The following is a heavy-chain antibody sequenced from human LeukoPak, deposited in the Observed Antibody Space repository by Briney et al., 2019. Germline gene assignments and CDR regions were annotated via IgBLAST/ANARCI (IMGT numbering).Heavy chain of an antibody. V-gene: IGHV3-20*04. CDR3: ARDTSGYCSSTSCYAYYYYYYMDV. J-gene: IGHJ6*03. CDR1: GFTFDDYG. D-gene: IGHD2-2*01. Sequence: PGGSLRLSCAASGFTFDDYGMSWVRQAPGKGLEWVSGINWNGGSTGYADSVKGRFTISRDNAKNSLYLQMNSLRAEDTAVYYCARDTSGYCSSTSCYAYYYYYYMDVWGKGTTVTVSS. CDR2: INWNGGST.